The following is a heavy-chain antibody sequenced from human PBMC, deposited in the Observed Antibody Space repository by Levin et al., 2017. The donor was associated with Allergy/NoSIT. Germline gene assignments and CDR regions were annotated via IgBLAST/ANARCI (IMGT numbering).Heavy chain of an antibody. CDR3: AKKQGGTSGFSFDV. V-gene: IGHV3-23*01. J-gene: IGHJ3*01. CDR1: GFDFSDYA. CDR2: ITGGGFNT. Sequence: LSLTCAASGFDFSDYAMTWVRQAPGKGLEWVSVITGGGFNTYYGDSVKGRFTVSRDNSKNTLYLELNSLRAEDTGVYYCAKKQGGTSGFSFDVWGQGTMVTVSS. D-gene: IGHD1-1*01.